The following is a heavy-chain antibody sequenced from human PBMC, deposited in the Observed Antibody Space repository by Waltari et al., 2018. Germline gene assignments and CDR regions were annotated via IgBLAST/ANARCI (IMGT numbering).Heavy chain of an antibody. CDR3: AKDIYGYCRSPICLPSFDY. D-gene: IGHD2-2*01. CDR2: ISWNSGTR. Sequence: EVQLVESGGGLVQPGRSLRLSCAGTGFTFGDFAIHWVRQAPGKGLEWVSGISWNSGTRGYSDSVKGRFTISRDNDKNSVYLQMNSLRVEDTAFYYCAKDIYGYCRSPICLPSFDYWGQGILVTVSS. CDR1: GFTFGDFA. J-gene: IGHJ4*02. V-gene: IGHV3-9*01.